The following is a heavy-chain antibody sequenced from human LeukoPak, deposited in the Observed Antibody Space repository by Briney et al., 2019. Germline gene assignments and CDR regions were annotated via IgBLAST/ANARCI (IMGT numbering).Heavy chain of an antibody. CDR1: GGSISSYY. CDR3: AREDFGVGAIDAFDI. J-gene: IGHJ3*02. Sequence: SETLSLTCTVSGGSISSYYWSWIRQPPGKGLEWIGYIYYSGSTNYNPSLKSRVTISVDTSKNQFSLKLSSVTAADRAVYYCAREDFGVGAIDAFDIWGQGTMVTVSS. V-gene: IGHV4-59*01. D-gene: IGHD1-26*01. CDR2: IYYSGST.